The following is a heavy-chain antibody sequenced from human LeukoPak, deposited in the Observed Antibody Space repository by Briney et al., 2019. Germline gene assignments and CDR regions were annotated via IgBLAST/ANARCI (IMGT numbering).Heavy chain of an antibody. CDR3: AREVANSYDNYFDY. D-gene: IGHD5-18*01. CDR1: GGSISSSSYY. CDR2: IYYSGST. J-gene: IGHJ4*02. Sequence: SETLSLTCTVSGGSISSSSYYWGWIRQPPGKGLEWIGSIYYSGSTYYNPSLKSRVTISVDTSKNQFSLKLSSVTAADTAVYYCAREVANSYDNYFDYWGQGTLVTVSS. V-gene: IGHV4-39*07.